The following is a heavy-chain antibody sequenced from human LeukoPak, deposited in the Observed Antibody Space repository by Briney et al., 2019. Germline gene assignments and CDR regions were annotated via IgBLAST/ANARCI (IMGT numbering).Heavy chain of an antibody. D-gene: IGHD4-17*01. CDR3: SKKGQSEDYGKPG. CDR1: GFTLSDYY. J-gene: IGHJ4*02. V-gene: IGHV3-23*01. CDR2: ISRSGGST. Sequence: PGGSLRLSCAASGFTLSDYYMSWVRQAPGKGLECVSSISRSGGSTYYADSVKGRFTISRDNSKNTLYLQMSRLRADDTAVYYCSKKGQSEDYGKPGWGQGTLVTVSS.